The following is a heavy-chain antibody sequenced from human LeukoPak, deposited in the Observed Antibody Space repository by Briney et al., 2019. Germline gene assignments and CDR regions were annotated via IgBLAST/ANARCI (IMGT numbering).Heavy chain of an antibody. CDR2: INAANGNT. Sequence: SVKVSCKTSGFNFITYTMHWVRQAPGQRLEWMGWINAANGNTQYSQKFQGRVTITRDTSASTAYMELSSLRSEDTAVYYCARGAPIRVAVAATFDPWGQGTLVTVPS. J-gene: IGHJ5*02. D-gene: IGHD6-19*01. CDR1: GFNFITYT. CDR3: ARGAPIRVAVAATFDP. V-gene: IGHV1-3*01.